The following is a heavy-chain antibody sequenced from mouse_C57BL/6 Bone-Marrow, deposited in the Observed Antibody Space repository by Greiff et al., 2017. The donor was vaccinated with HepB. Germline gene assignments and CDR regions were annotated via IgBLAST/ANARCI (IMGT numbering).Heavy chain of an antibody. V-gene: IGHV5-17*01. J-gene: IGHJ1*03. Sequence: EVKVVESGGGLVKPGGSLKLSCAASGFTFSDYGMHWVRQAPEKGLEWVAYISSGSSTIYYADTVKGRFTISRDNAKNTLFLQMTSLRSEDTAMYYCARKITTPHWYFDVWGTGTTVTVSS. CDR1: GFTFSDYG. CDR2: ISSGSSTI. CDR3: ARKITTPHWYFDV. D-gene: IGHD2-4*01.